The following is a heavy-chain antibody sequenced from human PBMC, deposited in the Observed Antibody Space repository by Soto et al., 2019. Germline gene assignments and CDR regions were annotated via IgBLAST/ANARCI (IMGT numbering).Heavy chain of an antibody. CDR1: GGSISSSNW. V-gene: IGHV4-4*02. CDR3: ARSPDSSGYYPRRYYYGMDV. Sequence: QVQLQESGPGLVKPSGTLSLTCAVSGGSISSSNWWSWVRQPPGKGLEWIGEIYHSGSTNYNPSLNSRVTISVDKSKTQFSLKLSSVTAADTAVYYCARSPDSSGYYPRRYYYGMDVWGQGTTVTVSS. D-gene: IGHD3-22*01. CDR2: IYHSGST. J-gene: IGHJ6*02.